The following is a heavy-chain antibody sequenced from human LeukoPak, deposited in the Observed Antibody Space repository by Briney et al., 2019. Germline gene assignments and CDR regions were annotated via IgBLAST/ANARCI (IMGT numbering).Heavy chain of an antibody. CDR1: GFTFSSYA. CDR2: ISYDGSNK. CDR3: ASGLAAAGTSSYFDY. V-gene: IGHV3-30-3*01. Sequence: GGSLRLSCAASGFTFSSYAMHWVRQAPGKGLEWVAVISYDGSNKYYADSVKGRFTISRDNSKNTLYLQMNSLRAEDTAVYYCASGLAAAGTSSYFDYWGQGTLVTVSS. J-gene: IGHJ4*02. D-gene: IGHD6-13*01.